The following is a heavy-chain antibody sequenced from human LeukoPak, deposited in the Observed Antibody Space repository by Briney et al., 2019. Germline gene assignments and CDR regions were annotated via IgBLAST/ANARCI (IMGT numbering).Heavy chain of an antibody. CDR2: ISGSGGRT. V-gene: IGHV3-23*01. CDR1: GITLSNYG. J-gene: IGHJ4*02. Sequence: TGGSLRLSCAVSGITLSNYGMSWVRQAPGKGLEWVAGISGSGGRTSYADSVKGRFTISRDNSKNTLYLQMNSLRAEDTAVYYCASLTSSGHEDEDDFGYWGQGTLVTVSS. CDR3: ASLTSSGHEDEDDFGY. D-gene: IGHD3-22*01.